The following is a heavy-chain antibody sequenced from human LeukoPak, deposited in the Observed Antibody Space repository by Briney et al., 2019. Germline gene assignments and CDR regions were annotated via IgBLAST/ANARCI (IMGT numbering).Heavy chain of an antibody. CDR1: GFTFSSYA. CDR3: AKASYDSSGDAFDI. Sequence: PGGSLRVSCAASGFTFSSYAMSWVRQAPGKGLEWVSGITGSGGSTYYADSVKGRFTISRDNSKNTLYLQMNSLRAEDTAVYYCAKASYDSSGDAFDISGQGTMVTVSS. D-gene: IGHD3-22*01. V-gene: IGHV3-23*01. J-gene: IGHJ3*02. CDR2: ITGSGGST.